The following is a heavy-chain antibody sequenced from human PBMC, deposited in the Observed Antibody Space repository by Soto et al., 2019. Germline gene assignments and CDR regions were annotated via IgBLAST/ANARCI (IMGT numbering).Heavy chain of an antibody. Sequence: NPSETLSLTCTVSGGSIGSGGYWWSWIRQHPGRGLEWIGFVSYTGNTQYNPSLKSRVNISVDTSTKQFSLKLSSVTAADTAVYYCARGTRVWGQGTLVTVSS. CDR1: GGSIGSGGYW. D-gene: IGHD2-2*01. J-gene: IGHJ4*02. CDR3: ARGTRV. CDR2: VSYTGNT. V-gene: IGHV4-31*03.